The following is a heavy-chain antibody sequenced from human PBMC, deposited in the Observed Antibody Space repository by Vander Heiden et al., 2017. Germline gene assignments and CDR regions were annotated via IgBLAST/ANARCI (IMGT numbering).Heavy chain of an antibody. Sequence: VQLAESGGGLVKPGGSLRLSCSASGSTFSSYSMNWVRQAPGKGLEWVSSINSGRSYMCYADSVKGRFTISRDNAKNSFYLQMNSLRAEDTAVYYCAAEVIAEDAFDIWGQGTMVTVSS. CDR1: GSTFSSYS. CDR3: AAEVIAEDAFDI. V-gene: IGHV3-21*06. D-gene: IGHD3-16*02. CDR2: INSGRSYM. J-gene: IGHJ3*02.